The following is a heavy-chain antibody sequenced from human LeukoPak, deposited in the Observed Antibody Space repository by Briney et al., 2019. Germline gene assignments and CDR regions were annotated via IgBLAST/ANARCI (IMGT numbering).Heavy chain of an antibody. D-gene: IGHD3-10*01. Sequence: GGSLRLSCAASGFSVSNNYMSWVRQAPGKGLEWVSFLYGGGSTYYADSVKGRFTISRDNSRNTLYLQMNSLRDEDTAVYYCARGSLYFGELLSIDYWGQGTLVTVSS. CDR3: ARGSLYFGELLSIDY. CDR2: LYGGGST. CDR1: GFSVSNNY. V-gene: IGHV3-66*02. J-gene: IGHJ4*02.